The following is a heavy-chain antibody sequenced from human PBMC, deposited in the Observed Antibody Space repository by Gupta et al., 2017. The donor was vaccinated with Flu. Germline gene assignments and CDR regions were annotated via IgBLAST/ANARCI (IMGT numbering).Heavy chain of an antibody. Sequence: GKGLEWVSGINWNGGSTGYADSVKGRFTISRDNAKNSLYLQMNSLRAEDTALYHCARVPYCGGDCYVNAFDIWGQGTMVTVSS. V-gene: IGHV3-20*01. CDR3: ARVPYCGGDCYVNAFDI. CDR2: INWNGGST. D-gene: IGHD2-21*01. J-gene: IGHJ3*02.